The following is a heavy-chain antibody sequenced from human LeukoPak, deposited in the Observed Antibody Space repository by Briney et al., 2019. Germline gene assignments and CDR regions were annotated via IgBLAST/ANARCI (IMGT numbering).Heavy chain of an antibody. CDR2: ISSSGSTI. J-gene: IGHJ5*02. CDR1: GFTFSSYA. D-gene: IGHD6-13*01. Sequence: GGSLRLSCSASGFTFSSYAMHWVRQAPGKGLEWVSYISSSGSTIYYADSVKGRFTISRDSAKNSLYLQMNSLRAEDTAVYYCARDIAAAGTGWFDPWGQGTLVTVSS. CDR3: ARDIAAAGTGWFDP. V-gene: IGHV3-48*03.